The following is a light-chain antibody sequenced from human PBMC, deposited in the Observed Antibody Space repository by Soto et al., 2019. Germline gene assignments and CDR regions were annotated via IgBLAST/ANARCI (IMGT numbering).Light chain of an antibody. V-gene: IGLV2-23*02. CDR3: CSYAGSYTWV. J-gene: IGLJ3*02. CDR2: EVS. CDR1: SSDVGSYNL. Sequence: QSALTQPASVSGSPGQSITISCTGTSSDVGSYNLVSWYQQHPGKAPKVMIYEVSKRPSGVSDRFSGSKSGNTASLTLSGLQAEDEDDYYCCSYAGSYTWVFGGGTKVTVL.